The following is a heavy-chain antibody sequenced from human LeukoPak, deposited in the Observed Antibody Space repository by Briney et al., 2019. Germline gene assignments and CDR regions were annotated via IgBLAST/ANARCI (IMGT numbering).Heavy chain of an antibody. CDR3: AKWGDFDVLTGYYVPDF. V-gene: IGHV3-23*01. D-gene: IGHD3-9*01. J-gene: IGHJ4*02. Sequence: GSLRLSCAASGFTFSNYAMSWVCQAPGKGLEWVSAITGSGGNTYYADSVKGRFTISRDNSKNTLYLQMNSLRDEDTAVYYCAKWGDFDVLTGYYVPDFWGQGTLVTVSS. CDR1: GFTFSNYA. CDR2: ITGSGGNT.